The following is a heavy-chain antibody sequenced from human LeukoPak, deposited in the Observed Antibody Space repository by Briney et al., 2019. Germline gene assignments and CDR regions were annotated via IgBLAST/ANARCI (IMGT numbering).Heavy chain of an antibody. CDR1: GYSFTSYW. Sequence: GESLKISCKGSGYSFTSYWIGWVRQMPGKGLEWMGIIYPGDSDTRYSPSFQGQVTISADKSISTAYLQWSSLKASDTAMYYCARRHEDYYDTPIDAFDIWGQGTMVTVSS. CDR3: ARRHEDYYDTPIDAFDI. V-gene: IGHV5-51*01. D-gene: IGHD3-22*01. CDR2: IYPGDSDT. J-gene: IGHJ3*02.